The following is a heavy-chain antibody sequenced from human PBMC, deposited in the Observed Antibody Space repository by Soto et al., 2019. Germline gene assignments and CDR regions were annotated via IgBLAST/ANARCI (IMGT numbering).Heavy chain of an antibody. CDR2: IFWDDDK. CDR1: GFSLSTSGVA. CDR3: ARIIDFWSGYYFSY. V-gene: IGHV2-5*02. D-gene: IGHD3-3*01. J-gene: IGHJ4*02. Sequence: SGPTLVHPTQTLTLTCTFSGFSLSTSGVAVGWIRQAPRKAPEWLAFIFWDDDKRYSPSMENRLTITKDTSKNQVVLTMTNMDPVDTATYYCARIIDFWSGYYFSYWGRGTLVTVSS.